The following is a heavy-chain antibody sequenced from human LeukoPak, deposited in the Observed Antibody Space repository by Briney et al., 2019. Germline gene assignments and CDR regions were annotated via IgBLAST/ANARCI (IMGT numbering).Heavy chain of an antibody. V-gene: IGHV4-39*07. CDR1: GGSISSSSYY. CDR2: IYYSGST. D-gene: IGHD2-8*01. J-gene: IGHJ3*02. CDR3: ADVGTRLGAFDI. Sequence: PSETLSLTCTVSGGSISSSSYYWGWIRQPPGKGLEWIGSIYYSGSTYYNPSLKSRVAISVDTSKNQFSLKLRSVTAADTAVYYCADVGTRLGAFDIWGQGTMVTVSS.